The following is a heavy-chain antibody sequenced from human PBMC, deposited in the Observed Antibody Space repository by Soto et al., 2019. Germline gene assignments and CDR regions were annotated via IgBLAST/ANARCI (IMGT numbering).Heavy chain of an antibody. J-gene: IGHJ4*02. D-gene: IGHD5-12*01. CDR2: ISGSGST. CDR1: GFTVSNYA. Sequence: EVQLLESGGGFVQPGGSLTLSCAASGFTVSNYAMNWVRQAPGKGLEWVSAISGSGSTYYSDSVKGRFTISRDNSKNTLYLQMNRLRAEDTAVYDCAIVPLRLDYFDYWGPGTLVTVSS. CDR3: AIVPLRLDYFDY. V-gene: IGHV3-23*01.